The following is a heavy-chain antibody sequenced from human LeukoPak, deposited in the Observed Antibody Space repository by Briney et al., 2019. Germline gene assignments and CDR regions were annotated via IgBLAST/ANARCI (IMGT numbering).Heavy chain of an antibody. CDR3: AREMGVVTAHGIDV. J-gene: IGHJ6*02. CDR1: GGSISSISSNNYH. D-gene: IGHD4-23*01. V-gene: IGHV4-39*02. Sequence: SETLSLTCIVSGGSISSISSNNYHWGWIRQPPGKGLEWIGSIYYSVSTYYNPSLKSRVTISVDTSKNQFSLKLSPVTAADTALYYCAREMGVVTAHGIDVWGQGTTVTVSS. CDR2: IYYSVST.